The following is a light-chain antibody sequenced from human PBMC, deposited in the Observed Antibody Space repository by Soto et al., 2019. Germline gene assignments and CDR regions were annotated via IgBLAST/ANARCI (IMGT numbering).Light chain of an antibody. Sequence: QSALTQPRSVSGSPGQSVTISCTGTSADIGDYNYVSWYQQHPGKAPKLMICDVNKRPSGVPDRFSGSKSGSTASLTISGLQAEDEADYFCCSYRDTYRPVLFGGGTKVTVL. V-gene: IGLV2-11*01. CDR1: SADIGDYNY. J-gene: IGLJ2*01. CDR3: CSYRDTYRPVL. CDR2: DVN.